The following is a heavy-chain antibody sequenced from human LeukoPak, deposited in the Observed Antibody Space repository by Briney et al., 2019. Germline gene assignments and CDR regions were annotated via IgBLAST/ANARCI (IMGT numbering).Heavy chain of an antibody. CDR3: ARGYYGSGSASNWFDP. Sequence: PGGSLRLSCAASGFTFSNYGMSWVRQAPGKGLEWVSIIYIGGSTEYTDSVKGRFTISRDNSKNTLYLQMNSLRTEDTAVYYCARGYYGSGSASNWFDPWGQGTLVTVSS. J-gene: IGHJ5*02. CDR2: IYIGGST. D-gene: IGHD3-10*01. CDR1: GFTFSNYG. V-gene: IGHV3-66*01.